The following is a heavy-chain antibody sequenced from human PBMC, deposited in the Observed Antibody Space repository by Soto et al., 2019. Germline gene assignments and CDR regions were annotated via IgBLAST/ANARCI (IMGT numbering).Heavy chain of an antibody. J-gene: IGHJ6*01. CDR3: FPSLRDYGMDV. Sequence: PWGSLRFSCASSVFTFSDYYMSWIGQAPGKGLEWVSYISSSSSYTNYADSVKGRFTISRDNAKNSLYLQMNSLRAEDTAVYYCFPSLRDYGMDVWGQGTTVTVSS. CDR2: ISSSSSYT. D-gene: IGHD3-9*01. V-gene: IGHV3-11*06. CDR1: VFTFSDYY.